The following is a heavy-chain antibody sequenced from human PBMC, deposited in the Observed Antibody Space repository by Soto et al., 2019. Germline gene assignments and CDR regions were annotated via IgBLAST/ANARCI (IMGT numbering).Heavy chain of an antibody. V-gene: IGHV4-61*01. J-gene: IGHJ6*02. CDR3: ARGVDFGEAHV. CDR2: IYSSGTS. Sequence: QVQLQESGPGLVKPSETLSLTCTVSGGSVSGGSYYWSWIRQSPGKGLEWIGYIYSSGTSNYNPSRKSRVTIPLGTSKNQFSLKLSSVTAAHTAVYYFARGVDFGEAHVWGQGTTVTVSS. CDR1: GGSVSGGSYY. D-gene: IGHD4-17*01.